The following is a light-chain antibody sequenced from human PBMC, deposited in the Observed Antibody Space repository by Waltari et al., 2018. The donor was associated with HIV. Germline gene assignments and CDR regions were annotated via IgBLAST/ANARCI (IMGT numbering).Light chain of an antibody. CDR3: QSYDRSLSVVV. CDR2: GNS. J-gene: IGLJ2*01. CDR1: SSTVAAGYD. V-gene: IGLV1-40*01. Sequence: QSVPTQPPPVPGDPGQSVTSSCTGSSSTVAAGYDVHWYTPLPGTAPTLLIYGNSNPPSGVPVRCSGSKSGTSASLAISRLQAEYESDYYCQSYDRSLSVVVFGGGTKLTVL.